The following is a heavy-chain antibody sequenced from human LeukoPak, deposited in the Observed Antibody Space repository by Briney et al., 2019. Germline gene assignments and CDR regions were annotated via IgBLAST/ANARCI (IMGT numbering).Heavy chain of an antibody. D-gene: IGHD1-1*01. Sequence: GGSLRLSCAASGFTFSSYARSWVRQAPGKGLEWVSTISDIGGSTFYADSVKGRFTISRDNSRNTLYLQMNSLRGEDTGVYYCAKGGWNGWFDPWGQGTLVTVSS. J-gene: IGHJ5*02. CDR2: ISDIGGST. CDR1: GFTFSSYA. CDR3: AKGGWNGWFDP. V-gene: IGHV3-23*01.